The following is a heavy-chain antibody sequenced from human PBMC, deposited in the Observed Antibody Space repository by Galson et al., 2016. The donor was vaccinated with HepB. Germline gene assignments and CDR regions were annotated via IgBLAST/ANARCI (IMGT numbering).Heavy chain of an antibody. V-gene: IGHV5-51*01. CDR1: GYTFTTYW. CDR2: IYPGDSDT. D-gene: IGHD2/OR15-2a*01. J-gene: IGHJ5*02. Sequence: QSGAEVKKPGESLKISCKGSGYTFTTYWIAWVRQMPGRGLEWMGIIYPGDSDTRYSPSFQGQVTIPADRSISTAYLQWNSLKASDTAIYYCARGPTWYNYFAPWGQGTLVTVAS. CDR3: ARGPTWYNYFAP.